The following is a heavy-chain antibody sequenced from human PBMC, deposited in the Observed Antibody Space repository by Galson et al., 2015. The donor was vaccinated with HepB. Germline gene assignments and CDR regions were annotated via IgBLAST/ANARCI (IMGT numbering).Heavy chain of an antibody. J-gene: IGHJ5*02. CDR3: AKDQPRKNDGWYYSVWGEIDA. V-gene: IGHV3-23*01. CDR1: GFTFDYYA. Sequence: SLRLSCAASGFTFDYYAMTWVRQAPGKGLEWVSGISPSGDMSFVANSVRGRFTISRDNSRSVLYLHMKSLRVEDAALYYCAKDQPRKNDGWYYSVWGEIDAWGQGTLLSVSS. D-gene: IGHD6-19*01. CDR2: ISPSGDMS.